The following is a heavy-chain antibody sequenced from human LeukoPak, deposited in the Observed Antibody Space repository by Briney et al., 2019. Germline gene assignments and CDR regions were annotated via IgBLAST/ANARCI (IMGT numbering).Heavy chain of an antibody. Sequence: PSETLSLTCTVSGYSISSGYYWGWIRQPPGKGLEWIGSIYHSGSTNYNPSLKSRVTISVDTSKNQFSLKLSSVTAADTAVYYCARHRPYYYDSSGYYYWGQGTLVTVSS. CDR1: GYSISSGYY. CDR3: ARHRPYYYDSSGYYY. V-gene: IGHV4-38-2*02. D-gene: IGHD3-22*01. CDR2: IYHSGST. J-gene: IGHJ4*02.